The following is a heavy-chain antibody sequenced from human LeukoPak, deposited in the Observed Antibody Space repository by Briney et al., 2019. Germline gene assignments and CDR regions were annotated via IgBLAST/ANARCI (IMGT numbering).Heavy chain of an antibody. J-gene: IGHJ6*02. CDR1: GFIFSSYW. CDR2: IKADGSET. D-gene: IGHD3-10*01. V-gene: IGHV3-74*01. Sequence: PGGSLRLSCEASGFIFSSYWMHWVRQDPGKGLVWVSRIKADGSETSYADSVKGRFTISRDNAKNTLYLQMNSLRDEDTAMYYCASPYRGTMVRGHGMDVWGQGTTVTVSS. CDR3: ASPYRGTMVRGHGMDV.